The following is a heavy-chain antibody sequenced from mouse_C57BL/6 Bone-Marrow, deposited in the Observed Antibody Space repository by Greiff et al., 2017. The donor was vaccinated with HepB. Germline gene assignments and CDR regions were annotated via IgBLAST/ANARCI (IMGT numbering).Heavy chain of an antibody. CDR1: EYAFPSHD. CDR3: ARHPWDDAWFDY. V-gene: IGHV5-2*01. CDR2: INSDGGST. Sequence: EVQLVQSGGGLVQPGESLTLSCESNEYAFPSHDMSWVRQPPEKRLELVAAINSDGGSTYYPDTMERRFIISRDNTKKTLYMQMSSLRSEDTALYYCARHPWDDAWFDYWGQGTLVTVS. D-gene: IGHD4-1*01. J-gene: IGHJ3*01.